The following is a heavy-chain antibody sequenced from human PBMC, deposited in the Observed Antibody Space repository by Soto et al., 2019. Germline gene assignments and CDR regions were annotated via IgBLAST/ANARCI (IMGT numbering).Heavy chain of an antibody. J-gene: IGHJ4*02. CDR1: GYTFTSYD. D-gene: IGHD5-12*01. V-gene: IGHV1-69*04. CDR2: IIPILGIA. Sequence: SVKVSCKASGYTFTSYDISWVRQAPGQGLEWMGRIIPILGIANYAQKFQGRVTITADKSTSTAYMELSSLRSEDTAVYYCARDRVATINKAFDYWGQGTLVTVSS. CDR3: ARDRVATINKAFDY.